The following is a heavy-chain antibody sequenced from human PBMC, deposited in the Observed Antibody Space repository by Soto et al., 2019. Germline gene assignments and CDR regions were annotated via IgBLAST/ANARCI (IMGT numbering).Heavy chain of an antibody. V-gene: IGHV1-69*05. CDR2: IIPIFRTP. CDR3: ARDKDREELGGNYYYALDV. CDR1: GDTFSSFA. D-gene: IGHD1-7*01. J-gene: IGHJ6*02. Sequence: QVQLVQSGAEVKKPGSSVKVSCKASGDTFSSFAISWVRQAPGQGLEGMGGIIPIFRTPNYAQKFQGRVTXTXDXXTTTAYMELSSLRSEDTAVYYCARDKDREELGGNYYYALDVWGQGTTVIVSS.